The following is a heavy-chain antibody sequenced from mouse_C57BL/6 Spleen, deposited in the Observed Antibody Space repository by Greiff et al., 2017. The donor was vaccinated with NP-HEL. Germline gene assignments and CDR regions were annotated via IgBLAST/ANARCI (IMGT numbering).Heavy chain of an antibody. CDR2: LHPNSCST. D-gene: IGHD6-5*01. CDR1: GYTFTSYW. V-gene: IGHV1-64*01. Sequence: QVQLQQSGAELVKPGASVKLSCTASGYTFTSYWIPWVKQRPGQGLEWIGMLHPNSCSTNYNEKFKSKATLTVDQSSSTAYMQLSSPTAEDAAVYYCARSDVAYGDFDYGGKGTTLTVSS. CDR3: ARSDVAYGDFDY. J-gene: IGHJ2*01.